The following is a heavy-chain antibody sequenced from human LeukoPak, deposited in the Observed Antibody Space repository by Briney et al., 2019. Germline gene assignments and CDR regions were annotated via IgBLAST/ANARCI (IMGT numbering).Heavy chain of an antibody. J-gene: IGHJ5*02. CDR3: AKARYIAAAAGTPSFDT. V-gene: IGHV1-69*04. D-gene: IGHD6-13*01. Sequence: GASVKVSCKTSGGAFNNYAITWLRQAPGQGLEWMGRIIPIVDRTDYAQKFQGRVTITADKFSSTIYMELSSLRSGDTAVYYCAKARYIAAAAGTPSFDTWGPGTLVTVSS. CDR2: IIPIVDRT. CDR1: GGAFNNYA.